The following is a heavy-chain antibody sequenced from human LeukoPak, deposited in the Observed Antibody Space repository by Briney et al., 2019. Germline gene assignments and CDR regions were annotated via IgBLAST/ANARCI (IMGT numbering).Heavy chain of an antibody. CDR3: ASGGHIDY. D-gene: IGHD3-16*01. CDR1: GFTFSSYW. CDR2: IKQDGSEK. V-gene: IGHV3-7*01. J-gene: IGHJ4*02. Sequence: GGSLRLSCEGSGFTFSSYWMNWVRQASGKGLEWVANIKQDGSEKYYVDSVKGRFTISRDNAKNLLYLQMNSLRAEDTAVYYCASGGHIDYCGQGTLVTVSS.